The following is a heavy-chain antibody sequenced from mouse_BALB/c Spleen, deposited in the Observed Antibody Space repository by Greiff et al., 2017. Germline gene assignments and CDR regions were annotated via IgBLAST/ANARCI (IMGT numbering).Heavy chain of an antibody. J-gene: IGHJ4*01. Sequence: VKLQESGAELVKPGASVKLSCKASGFNFKDYYMHWVKQRPEQGLEWIGRIDPEDGETKYAPKFQGKATITADTSSNTAYLQLSSLTSEDTAVYYCATIWLRRRIDYWGQGTPVTVSA. CDR3: ATIWLRRRIDY. D-gene: IGHD2-2*01. CDR1: GFNFKDYY. V-gene: IGHV14-2*02. CDR2: IDPEDGET.